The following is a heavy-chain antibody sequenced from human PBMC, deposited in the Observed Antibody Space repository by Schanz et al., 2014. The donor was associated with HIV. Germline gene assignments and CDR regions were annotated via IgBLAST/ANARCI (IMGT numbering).Heavy chain of an antibody. J-gene: IGHJ4*02. D-gene: IGHD1-26*01. CDR2: INSGSTSI. V-gene: IGHV3-48*01. Sequence: EVQLLESGGDLAQPGDSLRLSCAASGFTFSSCAMTWVRQAPGKGLEWISYINSGSTSIYYADSVKGRFTISRDNAKNSLYLQMNSLRVEDTAVYYCAKIGHSVSWGDSWGQGTLVTVST. CDR3: AKIGHSVSWGDS. CDR1: GFTFSSCA.